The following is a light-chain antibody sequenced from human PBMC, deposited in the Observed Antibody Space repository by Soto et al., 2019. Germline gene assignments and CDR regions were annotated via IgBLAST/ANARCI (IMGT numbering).Light chain of an antibody. CDR2: ENN. V-gene: IGLV1-47*01. CDR3: AAWDDSLSGLE. Sequence: QSALTQPPSVSGTPGQRVTISCSGSSSNIGSNYVYWYQQLPGTAPKLLIYENNQRPSGVPDRFSGSKSGTSASLAISGLRSEDESDYYCAAWDDSLSGLEFGGGTKVTVL. CDR1: SSNIGSNY. J-gene: IGLJ3*02.